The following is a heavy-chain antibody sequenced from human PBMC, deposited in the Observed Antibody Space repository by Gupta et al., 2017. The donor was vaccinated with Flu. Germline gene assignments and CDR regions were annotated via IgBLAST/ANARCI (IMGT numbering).Heavy chain of an antibody. J-gene: IGHJ4*02. V-gene: IGHV3-33*01. CDR1: GFLFNSYD. D-gene: IGHD2-21*01. CDR2: LWSDGMDK. Sequence: QVQLVESWGGVVQPGTSLRRSCAASGFLFNSYDMHWVRQAPGKGLEWVAALWSDGMDKYYAASVEGRFTISRDNSKNTLYLQMDSLTVEDTAVYYCARATKDSTGYLDYWGKGTPVTVSS. CDR3: ARATKDSTGYLDY.